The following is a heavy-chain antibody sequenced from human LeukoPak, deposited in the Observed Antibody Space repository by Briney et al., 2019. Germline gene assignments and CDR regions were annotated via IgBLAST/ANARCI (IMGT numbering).Heavy chain of an antibody. J-gene: IGHJ3*02. Sequence: SETLSLTCAVYGGSFSGYYWSWIRQPPGKGLEWIGEINHSGSTNYNPSLKSRVTISVDTSKNQFSLKLSSATAADTAVYYCARGWSSRYAFDIWGQGTMVTVSS. CDR2: INHSGST. D-gene: IGHD6-13*01. CDR3: ARGWSSRYAFDI. CDR1: GGSFSGYY. V-gene: IGHV4-34*01.